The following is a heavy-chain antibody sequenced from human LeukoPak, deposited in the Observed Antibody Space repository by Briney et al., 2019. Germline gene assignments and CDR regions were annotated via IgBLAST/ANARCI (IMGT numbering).Heavy chain of an antibody. J-gene: IGHJ3*01. D-gene: IGHD3-16*01. CDR1: AYSLTDHY. Sequence: ASVKVSCKASAYSLTDHYVHWVRQAPGEGLEWMGWISLNTGGTIYAQTFKGRVPMTRDTSNITAFMEQGKPGCDDTGCYSWGGEVWSDTFGCRGPGTMVTVSS. CDR2: ISLNTGGT. CDR3: GGEVWSDTFGC. V-gene: IGHV1-2*02.